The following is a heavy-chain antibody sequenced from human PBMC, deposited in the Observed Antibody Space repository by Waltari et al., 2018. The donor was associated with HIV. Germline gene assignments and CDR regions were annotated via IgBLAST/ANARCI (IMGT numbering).Heavy chain of an antibody. J-gene: IGHJ5*02. CDR2: INNTGTT. V-gene: IGHV4-34*01. D-gene: IGHD1-7*01. CDR1: GGSFVAYY. Sequence: QVQLQQWGAGLLKPSETLSLTCALYGGSFVAYYWAWIRQTPEKGLEWLGDINNTGTTTYNPSLKSRVTVSIDTSKNQFSLNLRSVTAADTAVYYCARTYKRITLFEIIRELSWFDPWGQGTLVTVSS. CDR3: ARTYKRITLFEIIRELSWFDP.